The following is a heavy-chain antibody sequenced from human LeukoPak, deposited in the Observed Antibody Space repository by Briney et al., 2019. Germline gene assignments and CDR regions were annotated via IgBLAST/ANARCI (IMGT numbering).Heavy chain of an antibody. Sequence: SETLSLTCTVSGTSISSYYWTWIRQPPGKGLEWFGHISHSGSTSYNPSLKSRLTMSVDTSKNQFSLKLTSVTAADTAVYYCATEVWSGHYWGQGTLVTVSS. D-gene: IGHD3-10*01. CDR3: ATEVWSGHY. V-gene: IGHV4-59*01. CDR2: ISHSGST. J-gene: IGHJ4*02. CDR1: GTSISSYY.